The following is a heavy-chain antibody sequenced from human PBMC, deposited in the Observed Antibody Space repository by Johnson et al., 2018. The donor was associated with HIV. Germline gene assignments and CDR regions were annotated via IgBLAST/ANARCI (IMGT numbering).Heavy chain of an antibody. J-gene: IGHJ3*02. CDR1: GFTFSSYG. V-gene: IGHV3-30*02. CDR2: IRYDGSNK. Sequence: QVQLVESGGGVVQPGGSLRLSCAASGFTFSSYGMHWVRQAPGKGLEWVAFIRYDGSNKYYADSVKGRFTISRDNAKNSLYLQMNSLRAEDTALYYCARDFVAFGECTAFDIWGKGTMVTVSS. D-gene: IGHD3-10*01. CDR3: ARDFVAFGECTAFDI.